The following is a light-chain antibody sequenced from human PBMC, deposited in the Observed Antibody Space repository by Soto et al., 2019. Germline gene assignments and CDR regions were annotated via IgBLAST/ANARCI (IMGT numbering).Light chain of an antibody. CDR2: KAS. J-gene: IGKJ1*01. Sequence: DIQMTQSPSTLSASVGDRVTITCGASQSISSWLDWYQQKPGTAPKLLIYKASSLESGVPSRLRGSGSGTELTITISSMQTDDFETYYCQQYVTAFRSFGHGTKVDIK. V-gene: IGKV1-5*03. CDR1: QSISSW. CDR3: QQYVTAFRS.